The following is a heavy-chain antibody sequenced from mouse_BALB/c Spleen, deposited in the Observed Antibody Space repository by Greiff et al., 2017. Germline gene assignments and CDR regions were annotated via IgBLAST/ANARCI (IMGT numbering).Heavy chain of an antibody. Sequence: EVQVVESGGGLVKPGGSLKLSCAASGFAFSSYDMSWVRQTPEKRLEWVAYISSGGGSTYYPDTVKGRFTISRDNAKNTLYLQMSSLKSEDTAMYYCARHEGLDYWGQGTTLTVSS. CDR3: ARHEGLDY. CDR2: ISSGGGST. J-gene: IGHJ2*01. CDR1: GFAFSSYD. D-gene: IGHD3-3*01. V-gene: IGHV5-12-1*01.